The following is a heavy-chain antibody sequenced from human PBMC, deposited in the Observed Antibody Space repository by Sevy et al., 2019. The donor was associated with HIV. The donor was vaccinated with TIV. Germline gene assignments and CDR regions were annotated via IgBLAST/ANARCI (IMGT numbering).Heavy chain of an antibody. CDR2: IRQDGNEI. CDR3: ARRYFDL. J-gene: IGHJ4*02. CDR1: GFTFDMYW. Sequence: GGSLRLSCDASGFTFDMYWIQWVRQAPGKGLEWVANIRQDGNEIYYAASVRGRFTISRDNAKGSLYLQMNNLRVEDTATYYCARRYFDLWVQGTLVTVSS. V-gene: IGHV3-7*03.